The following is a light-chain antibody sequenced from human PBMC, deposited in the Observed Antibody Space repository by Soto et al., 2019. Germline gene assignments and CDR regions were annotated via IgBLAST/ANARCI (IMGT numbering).Light chain of an antibody. CDR2: EVS. J-gene: IGKJ5*01. Sequence: VVMTPPPLSLSVAPGQPASISCKSSQSLLHITGETFLFWYLQKPGQSPQLLIYEVSTRVSGVPDRFSGSGSGTDFTLEISRVETDDVGIYYCMQSTQLPPTFGQGTRLEI. CDR3: MQSTQLPPT. CDR1: QSLLHITGETF. V-gene: IGKV2D-29*02.